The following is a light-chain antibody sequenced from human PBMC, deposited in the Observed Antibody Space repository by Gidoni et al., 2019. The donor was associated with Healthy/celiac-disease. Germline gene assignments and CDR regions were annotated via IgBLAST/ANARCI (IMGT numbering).Light chain of an antibody. CDR3: SSYAGSNNLV. CDR1: SSDVGCYNY. Sequence: QSALTQPPSASGSPGQSVPCSCTGTSSDVGCYNYVSWYKQHTGKAPNLMIYEVSKRPLGVPDRFSGSKSGNTASLTVSGLQAEDEADYYCSSYAGSNNLVFGGGTKLTVL. J-gene: IGLJ2*01. V-gene: IGLV2-8*01. CDR2: EVS.